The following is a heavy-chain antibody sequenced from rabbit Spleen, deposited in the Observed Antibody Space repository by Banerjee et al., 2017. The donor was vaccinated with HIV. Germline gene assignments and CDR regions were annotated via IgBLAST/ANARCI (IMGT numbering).Heavy chain of an antibody. Sequence: QSLEESGGDLVKPGASLTLTCTASGFSFSSGYDMCWVRQAPGKGLEWIACIDAGSSGFTYFASWAKGRFTISKTSSTTVTLQMTRLTAADTAIYFCARDTGSSFSTYGMDLWGQGTLVTVS. D-gene: IGHD8-1*01. J-gene: IGHJ6*01. CDR2: IDAGSSGFT. CDR3: ARDTGSSFSTYGMDL. CDR1: GFSFSSGYD. V-gene: IGHV1S40*01.